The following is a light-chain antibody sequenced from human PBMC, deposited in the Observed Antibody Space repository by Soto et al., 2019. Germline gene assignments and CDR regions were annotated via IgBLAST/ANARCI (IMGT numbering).Light chain of an antibody. CDR1: QSVSSN. V-gene: IGKV3-15*01. CDR3: QQYNNWPLT. Sequence: ETLMTQSPATLFVSPGERATLSCRAGQSVSSNLAWYQQKPGQAPRLLIYGASTRATGIPARFSGSGSGTEFTLTISSLQSEDFAVYYCQQYNNWPLTFGQGTKVEIK. CDR2: GAS. J-gene: IGKJ1*01.